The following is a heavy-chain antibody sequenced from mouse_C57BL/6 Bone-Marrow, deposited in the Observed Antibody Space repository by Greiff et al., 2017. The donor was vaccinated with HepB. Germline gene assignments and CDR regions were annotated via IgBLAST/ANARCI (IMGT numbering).Heavy chain of an antibody. D-gene: IGHD1-1*01. Sequence: QVQLQQPGAELVRPGSSVKLSCKASGYTFTSYWMDWVKQRPGQGLEWIGNIYPSDSETHYNQKFKDKATLTVDKSSSTAYMQLSSLTSEDSAVYSCARTEVTTEEGAYWGQGTTLTVSS. CDR1: GYTFTSYW. CDR3: ARTEVTTEEGAY. V-gene: IGHV1-61*01. CDR2: IYPSDSET. J-gene: IGHJ2*01.